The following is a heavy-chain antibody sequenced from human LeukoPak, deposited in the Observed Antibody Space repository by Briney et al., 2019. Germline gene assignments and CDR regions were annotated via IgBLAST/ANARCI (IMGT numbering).Heavy chain of an antibody. J-gene: IGHJ4*02. CDR1: GFTYSDYA. CDR3: XXLAGPRPGTYYFDF. V-gene: IGHV3-21*01. CDR2: ITPTTDNI. Sequence: GGSLRLSCAASGFTYSDYAMEWVRQTPGKGLEWVSSITPTTDNIYYTPSVEGRFTISRDNAKHSLYLQMNNLRADDTAVYYXXXLAGPRPGTYYFDFWGQGVQVTVSS. D-gene: IGHD6-19*01.